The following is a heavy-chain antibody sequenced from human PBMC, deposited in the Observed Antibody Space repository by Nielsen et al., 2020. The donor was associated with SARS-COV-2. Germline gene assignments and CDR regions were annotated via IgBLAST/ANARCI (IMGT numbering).Heavy chain of an antibody. J-gene: IGHJ6*02. CDR1: GFTFSNFA. V-gene: IGHV3-23*01. Sequence: GGSLRLSCAASGFTFSNFAMNWVCQAPGKGLEWVSTIGVSGGGTYYADSLKGRFTVSRDNSKNTLYLQMNSLGADDTAIYYCTRRVAGGTMDVWGQGTTVTVSS. CDR2: IGVSGGGT. D-gene: IGHD6-19*01. CDR3: TRRVAGGTMDV.